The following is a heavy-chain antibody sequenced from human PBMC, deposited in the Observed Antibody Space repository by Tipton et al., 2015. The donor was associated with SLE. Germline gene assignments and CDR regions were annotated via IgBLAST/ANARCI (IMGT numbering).Heavy chain of an antibody. V-gene: IGHV4-59*01. Sequence: TLSLTCTVSGGSISSYYWSWIRQPPGKGLEWIGYIYYSGSTNYNPSLKSRVTISVDTSKNQFSLKLSSVTAADTAVYYCARGLGGGGAFDIWGQGTMVTVSS. CDR3: ARGLGGGGAFDI. CDR2: IYYSGST. D-gene: IGHD3-16*01. J-gene: IGHJ3*02. CDR1: GGSISSYY.